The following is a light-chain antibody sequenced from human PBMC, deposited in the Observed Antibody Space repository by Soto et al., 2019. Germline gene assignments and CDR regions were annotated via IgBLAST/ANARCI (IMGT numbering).Light chain of an antibody. J-gene: IGLJ2*01. V-gene: IGLV2-11*01. Sequence: QSALTQPRSVSGSPGQSVTISCTGTSSDVGSYNSVSWYQQHPGKVPKLMIYDVSKRPSGVPDRFSGSKSGNTASLTISGLQAEDEADYYCCSYAGSYTVVFGGGTKLTVL. CDR2: DVS. CDR1: SSDVGSYNS. CDR3: CSYAGSYTVV.